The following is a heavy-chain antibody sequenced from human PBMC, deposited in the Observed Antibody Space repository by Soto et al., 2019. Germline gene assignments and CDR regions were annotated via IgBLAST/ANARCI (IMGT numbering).Heavy chain of an antibody. CDR3: ARTGVGYCSSTSCYNYYYYGMDV. CDR2: LIPIYGTA. V-gene: IGHV1-69*13. D-gene: IGHD2-2*02. CDR1: GVTCSSYA. Sequence: SVKGSCKASGVTCSSYAISWVLQAPGQELEWMGGLIPIYGTANYAQKFQGRVTITADESTSTAYMELSSLRSEDTAVYYCARTGVGYCSSTSCYNYYYYGMDVCGQGTTVTVSS. J-gene: IGHJ6*02.